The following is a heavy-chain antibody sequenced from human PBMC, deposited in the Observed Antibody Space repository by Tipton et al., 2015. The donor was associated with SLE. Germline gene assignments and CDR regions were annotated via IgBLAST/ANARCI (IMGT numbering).Heavy chain of an antibody. D-gene: IGHD3-22*01. CDR3: ARDGADSSGYYAPGI. CDR2: INHSGST. CDR1: GGSFSGYY. V-gene: IGHV4-34*01. Sequence: TLSLTCAVYGGSFSGYYWSWIRQPPGKGLEWIGEINHSGSTNYNPSLKSRVTISVDTSKNQFSLKLSSVTAADTAVYYCARDGADSSGYYAPGIWGQGTMVPLSS. J-gene: IGHJ3*02.